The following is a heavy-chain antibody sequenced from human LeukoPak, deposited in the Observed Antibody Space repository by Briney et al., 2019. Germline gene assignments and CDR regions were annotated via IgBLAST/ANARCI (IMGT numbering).Heavy chain of an antibody. V-gene: IGHV3-48*03. D-gene: IGHD1-26*01. Sequence: PGGSLRLSCAASGFTFSSYEMNWVRQAPGKGLEWVSYISSSGSTIYYADSVKGRFTISRDNAKNSLYLQMNSLRAEDTAVYYCARSGSCYGDFDYWGQGTLVTVSS. CDR2: ISSSGSTI. CDR3: ARSGSCYGDFDY. CDR1: GFTFSSYE. J-gene: IGHJ4*02.